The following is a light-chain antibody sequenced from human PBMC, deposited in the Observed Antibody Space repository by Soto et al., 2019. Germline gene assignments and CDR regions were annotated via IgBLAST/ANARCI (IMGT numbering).Light chain of an antibody. CDR3: QQSDSIPRT. CDR2: AAF. V-gene: IGKV1-39*01. Sequence: DIQMTQSPSSLSASVGDRVTITCRARQTINTYLNWYQQKLGKAPKLLIYAAFTLQSGVPSRFRGSGSGTDFTLTISSLQPEDFATYYCQQSDSIPRTFGQGTKLQIK. CDR1: QTINTY. J-gene: IGKJ2*01.